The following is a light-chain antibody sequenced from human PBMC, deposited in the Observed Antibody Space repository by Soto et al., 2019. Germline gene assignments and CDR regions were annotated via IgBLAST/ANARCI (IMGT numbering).Light chain of an antibody. CDR3: QQYKNWPPVYS. J-gene: IGKJ2*03. CDR1: QSVNRK. V-gene: IGKV3D-15*03. Sequence: EIVLTQSPATLPVSPGERATLSCRASQSVNRKLAWYQQRPGQAPRLLIYDASIRATGIPARFSGSGSGTGFTLTITILQSEDFAVYYCQQYKNWPPVYSFGQGPKLDI. CDR2: DAS.